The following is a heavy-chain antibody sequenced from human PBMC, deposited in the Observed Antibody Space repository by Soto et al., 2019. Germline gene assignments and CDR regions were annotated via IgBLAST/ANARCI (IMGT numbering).Heavy chain of an antibody. CDR2: ISGYNGDT. D-gene: IGHD2-8*01. V-gene: IGHV1-18*01. CDR1: GSTFSRYG. J-gene: IGHJ6*02. CDR3: AKNGQPPYYYYGMDV. Sequence: QGQLVQSGPEVKKSGASVKFSCKASGSTFSRYGISWVRQAPGQGLEWMGWISGYNGDTKYAQKVQGRVTMTIDTSTYTAYMELRSLTSDDTAIYYCAKNGQPPYYYYGMDVWGQGTTVTVSS.